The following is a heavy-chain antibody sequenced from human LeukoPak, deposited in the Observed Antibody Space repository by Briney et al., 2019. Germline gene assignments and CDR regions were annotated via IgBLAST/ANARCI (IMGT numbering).Heavy chain of an antibody. CDR2: ISTSGGGI. CDR1: GFTFSNYA. V-gene: IGHV3-23*01. D-gene: IGHD3-22*01. CDR3: ARDGFDYYDSSGYYYFDS. J-gene: IGHJ4*02. Sequence: GGSLRLSCAASGFTFSNYAMSWVRQAPGKGLEWVSGISTSGGGIYYADSVKGRFTISRDNSMNTLYLQMYSLRADDTVVYYCARDGFDYYDSSGYYYFDSWGQGTLVTVSS.